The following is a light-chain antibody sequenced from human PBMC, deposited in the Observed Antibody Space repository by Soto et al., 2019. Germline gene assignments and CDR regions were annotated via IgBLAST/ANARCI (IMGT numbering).Light chain of an antibody. CDR2: EAS. V-gene: IGKV1-33*01. CDR3: QQCDDFIT. J-gene: IGKJ4*01. CDR1: QDIKNY. Sequence: DIQMTQSPSSLSASVGDRVTITCQASQDIKNYLNWYQQKPGKAPNLLIYEASNLETGVPSRFSGSGSGRSFTFTISSLQPEDIATYYCQQCDDFITFGGGTRMEIK.